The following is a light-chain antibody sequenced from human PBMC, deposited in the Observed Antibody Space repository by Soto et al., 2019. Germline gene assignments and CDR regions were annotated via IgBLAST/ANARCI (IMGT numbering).Light chain of an antibody. CDR1: SSNIVNNY. CDR2: KNN. J-gene: IGLJ2*01. Sequence: QSVLTQPPSVSAAPGQTVTISCSGSSSNIVNNYVSWYQQLPGTAPKLLIYKNNKRPSAIPDRFSGSKSGTSATPGITGLQTGDEADYYCGTWDSSLSAVVFGGGTKLTVL. V-gene: IGLV1-51*02. CDR3: GTWDSSLSAVV.